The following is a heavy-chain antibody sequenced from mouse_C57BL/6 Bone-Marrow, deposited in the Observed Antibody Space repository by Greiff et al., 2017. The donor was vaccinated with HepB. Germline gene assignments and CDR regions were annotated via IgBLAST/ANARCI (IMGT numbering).Heavy chain of an antibody. Sequence: EVQLVESGGGLVKPGGSLKLSCAASGFTFSDYGMHWVRQAPEKGLEWVAYISSGSSTIYYADTVKGRFTISRDNAKNTLFLQMTSLRSEDTAMYYCARGGGSSYLYAMDYWGQGTSVTVSS. CDR2: ISSGSSTI. J-gene: IGHJ4*01. CDR1: GFTFSDYG. V-gene: IGHV5-17*01. D-gene: IGHD1-1*01. CDR3: ARGGGSSYLYAMDY.